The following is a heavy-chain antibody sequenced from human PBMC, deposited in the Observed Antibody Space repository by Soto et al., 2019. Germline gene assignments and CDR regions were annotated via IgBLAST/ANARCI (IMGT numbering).Heavy chain of an antibody. Sequence: QVQLVQSGAEEKKPGASVKVSCKASGYTFTSYAMHWVRQAPGQRLEWMGWINAGNGNTKYSQKFQGRVTITRDTSASTAYMELSSLRSEDTAVYYCARDKWKLLGGAFDYWGQGTLVTVSS. CDR1: GYTFTSYA. J-gene: IGHJ4*02. CDR3: ARDKWKLLGGAFDY. CDR2: INAGNGNT. D-gene: IGHD1-26*01. V-gene: IGHV1-3*05.